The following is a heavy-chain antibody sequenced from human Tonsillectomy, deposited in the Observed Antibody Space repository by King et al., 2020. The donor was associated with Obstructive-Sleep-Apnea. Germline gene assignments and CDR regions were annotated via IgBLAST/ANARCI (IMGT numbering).Heavy chain of an antibody. Sequence: VQLVESGVGLVQPGGALRLSCEDSGLTCRSKYMTCGRQAPGKGLECVSVLYSVGRTYYADSVNDLFTISRDNAKNALYLQMNNLRVEDTAVYYCARDRNGFNPIFVYWGQGTLVTVSS. CDR2: LYSVGRT. CDR3: ARDRNGFNPIFVY. J-gene: IGHJ4*02. CDR1: GLTCRSKY. V-gene: IGHV3-66*01. D-gene: IGHD5-24*01.